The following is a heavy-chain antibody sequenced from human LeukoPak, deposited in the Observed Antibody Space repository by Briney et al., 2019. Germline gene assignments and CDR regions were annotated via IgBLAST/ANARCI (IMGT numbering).Heavy chain of an antibody. J-gene: IGHJ4*02. CDR2: IYHSGST. CDR3: ARAPAWYCSGGSCYFDY. V-gene: IGHV4-38-2*02. D-gene: IGHD2-15*01. CDR1: GYSISSGYY. Sequence: SETLSLTCTVSGYSISSGYYWGWIRQPPGKGLEWIGSIYHSGSTYYNPSLKSRVTISVDTSKNQFSLKLSSVTAADTAVYYCARAPAWYCSGGSCYFDYWGQGTLVTVSS.